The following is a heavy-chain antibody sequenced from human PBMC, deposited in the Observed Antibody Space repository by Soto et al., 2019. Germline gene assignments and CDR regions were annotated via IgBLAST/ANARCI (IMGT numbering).Heavy chain of an antibody. V-gene: IGHV3-30*18. J-gene: IGHJ6*02. CDR1: GFTFSSYG. D-gene: IGHD3-10*01. CDR2: ISYDGSNK. CDR3: AKDGDYYGSGSHYDYYYYGMDV. Sequence: GGSLRLSCAASGFTFSSYGMHWVRQAPGKGLEWVAVISYDGSNKYYADSVKGRFTISRDNSKNTLYLQMNSLRAEDTAVYYCAKDGDYYGSGSHYDYYYYGMDVWGQGTTVTVYS.